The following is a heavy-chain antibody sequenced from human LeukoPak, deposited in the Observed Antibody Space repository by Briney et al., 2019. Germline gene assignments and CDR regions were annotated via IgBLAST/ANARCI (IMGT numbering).Heavy chain of an antibody. CDR2: IYHSGST. D-gene: IGHD3-16*01. V-gene: IGHV4-59*12. Sequence: SETLSLTCTVSGGSISNYYWSWIRQPPGKGLEWIGYIYHSGSTYYNPSLKSRVTISVDRSKNQFSLKLSSVTAADTAVYYCANTFGGFDYWGQGTLVTVSS. J-gene: IGHJ4*02. CDR1: GGSISNYY. CDR3: ANTFGGFDY.